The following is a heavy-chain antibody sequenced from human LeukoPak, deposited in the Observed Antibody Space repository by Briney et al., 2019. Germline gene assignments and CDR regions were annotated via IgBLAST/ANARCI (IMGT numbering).Heavy chain of an antibody. V-gene: IGHV3-7*05. J-gene: IGHJ4*02. CDR3: ARQTDRDAYNRY. D-gene: IGHD5-24*01. CDR1: GFDLSTYW. CDR2: IKPGGSAK. Sequence: GGSLRLSCAASGFDLSTYWMTWVRQAPGKGLEWVANIKPGGSAKNYMDSVKGRFTISRDNAKNSLYLQMNSLRAEDTAMYYCARQTDRDAYNRYWGQGTLVTVSS.